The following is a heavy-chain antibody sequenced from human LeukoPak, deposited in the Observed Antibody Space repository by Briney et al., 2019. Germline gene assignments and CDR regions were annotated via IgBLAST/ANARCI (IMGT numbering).Heavy chain of an antibody. CDR2: IYPGDSDT. J-gene: IGHJ5*02. Sequence: GESLKISCKDSGYTFTTYWIAWVRQMPGKGLEWMGIIYPGDSDTRYSPSFQGQVTISADKSISTAYLHWTSLKASDTAMYYCARSNGLYNWFDPWGQGTLVTVSS. V-gene: IGHV5-51*01. CDR3: ARSNGLYNWFDP. CDR1: GYTFTTYW. D-gene: IGHD2-8*01.